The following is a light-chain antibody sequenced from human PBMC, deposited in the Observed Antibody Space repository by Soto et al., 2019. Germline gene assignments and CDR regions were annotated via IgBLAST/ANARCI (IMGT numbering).Light chain of an antibody. Sequence: DIVMTQSPDSLAVSLGERATINCKSSQSVLYSSNNKNHLAWYQQKAGQPPKLLIYWASTRESGVPDRFSGSGSGTDFTLTISILQAEDVALYYCQPYLTAPQTFGQGTNLEIK. V-gene: IGKV4-1*01. CDR2: WAS. J-gene: IGKJ2*01. CDR1: QSVLYSSNNKNH. CDR3: QPYLTAPQT.